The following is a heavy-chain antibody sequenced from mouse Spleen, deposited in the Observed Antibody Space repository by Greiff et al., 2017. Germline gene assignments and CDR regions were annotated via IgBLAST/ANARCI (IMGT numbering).Heavy chain of an antibody. CDR2: INYDGSST. CDR3: ARVFYAMDY. Sequence: LQQSEGGLVQPGSSMKLSCTASGFTFSDYYMAWVRQVPEKGLEWVANINYDGSSTYYLDSLKSRFIISRDNAKNILYLQMSSLKSEDTATYYCARVFYAMDYWGQGTSVTVSS. V-gene: IGHV5-16*01. J-gene: IGHJ4*01. CDR1: GFTFSDYY.